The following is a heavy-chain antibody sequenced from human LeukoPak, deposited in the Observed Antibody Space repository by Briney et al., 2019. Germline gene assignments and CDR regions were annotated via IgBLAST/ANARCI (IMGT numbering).Heavy chain of an antibody. V-gene: IGHV3-30*02. D-gene: IGHD3-9*01. CDR2: IQYDGSDK. J-gene: IGHJ4*02. Sequence: GGSLRLSCAASGFTFSTYGMHWVRQAPGKGLEWVAFIQYDGSDKYYTDSVKGRFTISRDNSKNTLYLQMNSLRAEDTAVYYCAKDQGYFTSAGCWGQGTLVTVSS. CDR1: GFTFSTYG. CDR3: AKDQGYFTSAGC.